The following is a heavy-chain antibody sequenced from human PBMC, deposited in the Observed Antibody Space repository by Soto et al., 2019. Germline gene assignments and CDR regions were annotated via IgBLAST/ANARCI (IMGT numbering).Heavy chain of an antibody. V-gene: IGHV1-3*01. Sequence: ASVKVSLKASGYTFTSYAMHLVRPAPGQSLECMGWINAGNGNTKYSQKFQGRVTITRDTSASTTYMELSSLRSEDTAVYYCARWPKETTVTTPYGMDVWGQGTTVTVSS. CDR1: GYTFTSYA. CDR3: ARWPKETTVTTPYGMDV. J-gene: IGHJ6*02. CDR2: INAGNGNT. D-gene: IGHD4-17*01.